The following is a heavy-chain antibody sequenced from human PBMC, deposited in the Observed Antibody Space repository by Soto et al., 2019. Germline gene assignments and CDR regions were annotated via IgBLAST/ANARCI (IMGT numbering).Heavy chain of an antibody. Sequence: GGSLRLSCAGSGCTFSDYYMSLLRMAQGKGLEWVSYISTSGSTIYYADSVKGRFTXSGDNAKNSLYLQMSCLRAEDTAVYYWARHMTRMIWPRRDGYYRIDVGRQGTAVTGSS. D-gene: IGHD3-22*01. J-gene: IGHJ6*02. CDR3: ARHMTRMIWPRRDGYYRIDV. CDR2: ISTSGSTI. CDR1: GCTFSDYY. V-gene: IGHV3-11*01.